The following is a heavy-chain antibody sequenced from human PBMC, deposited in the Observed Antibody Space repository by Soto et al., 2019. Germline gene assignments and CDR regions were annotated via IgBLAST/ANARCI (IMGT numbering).Heavy chain of an antibody. J-gene: IGHJ4*02. CDR3: AKDRDIVVVPAAMEADFFDV. Sequence: GGSLRLSCAASGFTFSSYAMSWVRQAPGKGLEWVSAISGSGGSTYYADSVKGRFTISRDNSKNTLYLQMNSLRAEDTAVYYCAKDRDIVVVPAAMEADFFDVWGQGTLVPVSS. CDR2: ISGSGGST. D-gene: IGHD2-2*01. CDR1: GFTFSSYA. V-gene: IGHV3-23*01.